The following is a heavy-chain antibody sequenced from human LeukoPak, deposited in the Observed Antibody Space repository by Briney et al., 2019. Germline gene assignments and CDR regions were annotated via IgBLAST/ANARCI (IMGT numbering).Heavy chain of an antibody. CDR2: IYYSGNT. CDR3: ARLGSGGT. Sequence: SETLSLTCTVSGGSISSYYWSWIRQPPGKGLEWIGYIYYSGNTNYNPSLKSRVTISVDTSKNQFSLKLSSVTAADTAVYYCARLGSGGTWGQGTLVTVSS. V-gene: IGHV4-59*08. D-gene: IGHD2-15*01. J-gene: IGHJ5*02. CDR1: GGSISSYY.